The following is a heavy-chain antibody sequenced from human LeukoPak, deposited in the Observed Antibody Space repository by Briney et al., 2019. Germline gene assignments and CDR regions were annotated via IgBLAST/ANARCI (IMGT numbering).Heavy chain of an antibody. CDR2: ISGSGSDL. V-gene: IGHV3-11*01. Sequence: GGSLRLSCVACGFTFSDYYMSWVRQAPGRGLEWVSYISGSGSDLYYADSAKGRFTISRDNAKNSLFLQMNSLRAEDTAVYYCARSVGYYYTMDVWGQGTTVTVSS. J-gene: IGHJ6*02. CDR3: ARSVGYYYTMDV. CDR1: GFTFSDYY. D-gene: IGHD2-15*01.